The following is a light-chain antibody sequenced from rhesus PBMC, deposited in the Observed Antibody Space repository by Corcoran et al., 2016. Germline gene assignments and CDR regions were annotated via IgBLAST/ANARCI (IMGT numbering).Light chain of an antibody. Sequence: DIQMTQSPSSLSASVGDRVTITCRASQGISSWLAWYQQKPGKAPKLLIYKASSLQSGGPSRFSGSGSGTDFPLTISSLQPEDFATYYGQQYNSAPFTFGPGTKLDIK. CDR3: QQYNSAPFT. CDR1: QGISSW. CDR2: KAS. V-gene: IGKV1-21*01. J-gene: IGKJ3*01.